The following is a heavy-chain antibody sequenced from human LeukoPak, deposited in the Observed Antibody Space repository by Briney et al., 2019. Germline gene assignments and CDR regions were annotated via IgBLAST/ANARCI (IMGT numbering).Heavy chain of an antibody. J-gene: IGHJ4*02. D-gene: IGHD6-6*01. CDR1: GFSFGSYA. Sequence: PGGSLRLSCAVSGFSFGSYAMHWVRQAPGKGLEWVALIRHDETNEYYADSVQGRFTISRDTSKNTLYLQMNSLRAEDTAVYYCAKEYTPSSPLGELDSWGQGTLVTVSS. CDR3: AKEYTPSSPLGELDS. CDR2: IRHDETNE. V-gene: IGHV3-30*02.